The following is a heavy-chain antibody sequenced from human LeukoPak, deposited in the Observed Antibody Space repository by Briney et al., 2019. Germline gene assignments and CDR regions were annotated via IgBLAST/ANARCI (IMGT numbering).Heavy chain of an antibody. CDR3: ARARAVADYYYYGMDV. CDR2: IKQDGSEK. Sequence: GGSLRLSCAASGFTFSTYWMSWVRQAPGKGLEWVANIKQDGSEKYYVDSVKGRFTISRDNAKNSLYLQMNSLRAEDTAVYYCARARAVADYYYYGMDVWGQGTTVTVSS. J-gene: IGHJ6*02. D-gene: IGHD6-19*01. V-gene: IGHV3-7*05. CDR1: GFTFSTYW.